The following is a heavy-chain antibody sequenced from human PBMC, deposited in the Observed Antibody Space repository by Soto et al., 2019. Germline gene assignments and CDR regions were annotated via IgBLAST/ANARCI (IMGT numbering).Heavy chain of an antibody. CDR1: GFTFSSYS. V-gene: IGHV3-21*01. D-gene: IGHD3-9*01. Sequence: GGSLRLSCAASGFTFSSYSMNWVRQAPGKGLGWVSSISSSSSYIYYADSVKGRFTISRDNAKNSLYLQMNSLRAEDTAVYYCARDNGYYDILTGYSYLDYWGQGTLVTVSS. CDR2: ISSSSSYI. J-gene: IGHJ4*02. CDR3: ARDNGYYDILTGYSYLDY.